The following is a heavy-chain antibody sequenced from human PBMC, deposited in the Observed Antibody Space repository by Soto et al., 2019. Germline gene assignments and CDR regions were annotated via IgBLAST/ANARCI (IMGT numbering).Heavy chain of an antibody. Sequence: QVQLVQSGAEEKKPGASVKVSCKASGYTFTSYAMHWVRQAPGQRLEWMGWINAGNGNTKYSQKFQGRVTITGDTSASTAYMELSSLRSEDTAVYYCARDVGATHLGYFDYWGQGTLVTVSS. CDR1: GYTFTSYA. J-gene: IGHJ4*02. CDR3: ARDVGATHLGYFDY. D-gene: IGHD1-26*01. V-gene: IGHV1-3*05. CDR2: INAGNGNT.